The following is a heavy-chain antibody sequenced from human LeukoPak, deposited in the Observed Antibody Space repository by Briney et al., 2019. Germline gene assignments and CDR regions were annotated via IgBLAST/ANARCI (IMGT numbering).Heavy chain of an antibody. CDR2: MNPNSGNT. CDR3: ARGSYCSSTTCLRYFQH. Sequence: ASVKVSCKASGYTFTSYDIFWVRQATGQGLEWMGWMNPNSGNTGYAQKFQGRVTMTRNTSISTAYMELSSLRSEDTAVYYCARGSYCSSTTCLRYFQHWGQGTLVTVSS. J-gene: IGHJ1*01. V-gene: IGHV1-8*01. D-gene: IGHD2-2*01. CDR1: GYTFTSYD.